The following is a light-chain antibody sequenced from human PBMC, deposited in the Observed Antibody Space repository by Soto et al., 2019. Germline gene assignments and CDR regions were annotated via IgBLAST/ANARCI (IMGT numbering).Light chain of an antibody. CDR2: EVS. CDR1: NSDIGIYDF. CDR3: ISYTSDDVRYV. V-gene: IGLV2-14*01. J-gene: IGLJ1*01. Sequence: QSSLTHSASLSGTPGQSITISCTGSNSDIGIYDFVSWYQHHPGKAPKLIVSEVSHRPSGVSNRFSGSKSGNTASLTISGLQSEDEADYYCISYTSDDVRYVFGTGTKITVL.